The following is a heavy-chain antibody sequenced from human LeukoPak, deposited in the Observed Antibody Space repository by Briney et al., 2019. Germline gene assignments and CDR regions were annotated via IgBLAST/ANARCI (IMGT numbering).Heavy chain of an antibody. J-gene: IGHJ3*02. V-gene: IGHV6-1*01. CDR1: GDSVSSNSAA. D-gene: IGHD2-21*01. CDR2: TYYRSKWYN. CDR3: CHSLSGRTGAFDI. Sequence: SQTLSLTCAISGDSVSSNSAAWNWIRQSPSRGLEWLGRTYYRSKWYNAYAVSVKSRITINPDTSKDQFSLQLDSVTPEDTAVYYCCHSLSGRTGAFDIWGRGTVVTVSS.